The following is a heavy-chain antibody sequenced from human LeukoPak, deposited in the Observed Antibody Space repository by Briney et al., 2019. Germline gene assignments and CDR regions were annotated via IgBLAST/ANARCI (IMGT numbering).Heavy chain of an antibody. J-gene: IGHJ3*02. CDR1: GFTFSNYG. CDR2: IWYDGSNG. D-gene: IGHD1-26*01. Sequence: PGRSLRLSCAASGFTFSNYGMHCVRQAPGKGLEGVAVIWYDGSNGYYADSVKGRFTISRDNSKNTLYRQMNSLRAEDTAVYYCARPLSIVGATIGAFDIWGQGTMVTVSS. CDR3: ARPLSIVGATIGAFDI. V-gene: IGHV3-33*01.